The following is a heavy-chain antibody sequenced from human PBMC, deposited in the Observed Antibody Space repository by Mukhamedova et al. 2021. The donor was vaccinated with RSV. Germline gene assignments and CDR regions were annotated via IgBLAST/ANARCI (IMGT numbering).Heavy chain of an antibody. Sequence: STNYNPSLKSRVTISVDTSKNQFSLKLSSVTAADTAVYYCARLVIAAADWGQGTLVTVSS. J-gene: IGHJ4*02. D-gene: IGHD6-13*01. V-gene: IGHV4-34*01. CDR3: ARLVIAAAD. CDR2: ST.